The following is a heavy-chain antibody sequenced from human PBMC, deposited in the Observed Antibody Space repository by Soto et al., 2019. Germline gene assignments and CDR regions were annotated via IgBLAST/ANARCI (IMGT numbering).Heavy chain of an antibody. CDR2: INAGNGNT. V-gene: IGHV1-3*01. D-gene: IGHD3-10*01. J-gene: IGHJ4*02. CDR1: GYTSNNYA. CDR3: ARERISMVRGAPFY. Sequence: QAQLVQSGAEVKKPGASVKVSCKASGYTSNNYAMHWVRQAPGQGLEGMGCINAGNGNTKYSQKCQDRVTISRDTSASTAYMELRSLRYEDTAFYYCARERISMVRGAPFYWGQGTLVTVSS.